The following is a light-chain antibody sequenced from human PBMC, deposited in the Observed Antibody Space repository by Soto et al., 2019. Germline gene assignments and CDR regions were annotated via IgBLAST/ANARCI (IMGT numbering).Light chain of an antibody. CDR2: GAS. CDR3: QHYGSSPFT. CDR1: QSVSSNY. Sequence: EIVLTQSPGTLSLSPGERATLSCRASQSVSSNYLSWYQQKPGQTPRLLVYGASIRATGIPDRFSGSGSGTDLTLTISRVEPEDFALYYCQHYGSSPFTFCPGTRVDIK. V-gene: IGKV3-20*01. J-gene: IGKJ3*01.